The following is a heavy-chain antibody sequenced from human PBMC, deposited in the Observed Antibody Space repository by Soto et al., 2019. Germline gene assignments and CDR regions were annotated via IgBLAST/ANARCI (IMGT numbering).Heavy chain of an antibody. CDR1: GGTFSSYA. D-gene: IGHD5-12*01. CDR3: AKTYSGYDYDYGRNWFDP. CDR2: IIPIFGTA. Sequence: QVQLVQSGAEVKKPGSSVKVSCKASGGTFSSYAISWVRQAPGQGLEWMGGIIPIFGTANYAQKFQGRVTITADESTSTAYMELSSLRSEDTAVYYCAKTYSGYDYDYGRNWFDPWGQGTLVTVSS. J-gene: IGHJ5*02. V-gene: IGHV1-69*01.